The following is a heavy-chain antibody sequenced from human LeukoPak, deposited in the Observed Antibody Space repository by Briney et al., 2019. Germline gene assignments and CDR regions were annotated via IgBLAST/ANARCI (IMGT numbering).Heavy chain of an antibody. Sequence: SETLSLTCAVYGGSFSGYYWSWIRQPPGKGLEWIGYIYYSGSTNYNPSLKSRVTISVDTSKNQFSLKLSSVTAADTAVYYCARVLPKYYYDSSGLFDPWGQGTLVTVSS. J-gene: IGHJ5*02. D-gene: IGHD3-22*01. CDR3: ARVLPKYYYDSSGLFDP. CDR1: GGSFSGYY. V-gene: IGHV4-59*01. CDR2: IYYSGST.